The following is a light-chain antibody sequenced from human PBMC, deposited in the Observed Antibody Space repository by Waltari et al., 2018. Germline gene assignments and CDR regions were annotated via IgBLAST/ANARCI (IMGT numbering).Light chain of an antibody. V-gene: IGKV1-39*01. J-gene: IGKJ4*01. CDR1: QSISEY. CDR3: QQSYT. Sequence: DIQMTQSPSSLSASVGEKVTITCRASQSISEYLNWYQQKPGKAPKLLISGASSVQSGVPSRFSGSGSGTDFTLSITSLQPEDSATYYCQQSYTFGGGTKVEIK. CDR2: GAS.